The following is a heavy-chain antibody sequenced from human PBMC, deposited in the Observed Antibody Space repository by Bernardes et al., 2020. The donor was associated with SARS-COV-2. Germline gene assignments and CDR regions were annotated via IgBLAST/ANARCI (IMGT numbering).Heavy chain of an antibody. CDR2: ISWDGGST. J-gene: IGHJ6*02. Sequence: GGSLRLSCAASGFTFDDYTMHWVRQAPGKGLEWVSLISWDGGSTYYADSVKGRFTISRDNSKNSLYLQMNSLRTEDTALYYCAKDIWSYSYYYGMDVWGQGTTVTVSS. V-gene: IGHV3-43*01. CDR1: GFTFDDYT. CDR3: AKDIWSYSYYYGMDV. D-gene: IGHD3-3*01.